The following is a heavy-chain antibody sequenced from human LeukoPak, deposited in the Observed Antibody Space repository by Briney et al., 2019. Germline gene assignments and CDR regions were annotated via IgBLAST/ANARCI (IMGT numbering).Heavy chain of an antibody. J-gene: IGHJ5*02. CDR3: ARQEYCSGGSCYTWFDP. CDR2: ISAYNGNT. D-gene: IGHD2-15*01. V-gene: IGHV1-18*01. CDR1: GYTFTSYG. Sequence: GASVKVSCKASGYTFTSYGISWVRQAPGQGLEWMGWISAYNGNTNYAQKLQGRVTMTTDTSTSTAYMELRSLRSDDTAVYYCARQEYCSGGSCYTWFDPWGQGTLVTVSS.